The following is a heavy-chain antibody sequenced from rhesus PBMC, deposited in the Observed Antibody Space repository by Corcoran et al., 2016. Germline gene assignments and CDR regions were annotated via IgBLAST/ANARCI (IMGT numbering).Heavy chain of an antibody. Sequence: EVQLVETGGGLVQPGGSLKLSCAAPGFTFSSYGMSWVRQAPGKGLEWVSAMNSGGGTTYYPASGKGRFTISRDNSKYTLSLQMNSLRAEDTAVYYCAKPLRSRARGYSGSWNGLDYWGQGVLVTVSS. J-gene: IGHJ4*01. CDR2: MNSGGGTT. CDR3: AKPLRSRARGYSGSWNGLDY. V-gene: IGHV3S5*01. D-gene: IGHD6-25*01. CDR1: GFTFSSYG.